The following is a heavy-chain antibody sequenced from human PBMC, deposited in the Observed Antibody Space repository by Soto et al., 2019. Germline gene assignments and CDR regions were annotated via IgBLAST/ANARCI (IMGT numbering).Heavy chain of an antibody. V-gene: IGHV3-11*06. CDR1: GFTFSDYY. Sequence: QVQVVESGGGLVKPGGSLRLSCAASGFTFSDYYMSWIRQAPGKGLEWVSFIRRSSDSTEYADSVKGRFTISRDNAKNSLYLQLSSLSAGDAAVYYCARGGVKGTTAKGQVYNWGQGTLVTVSS. CDR3: ARGGVKGTTAKGQVYN. CDR2: IRRSSDST. J-gene: IGHJ4*02. D-gene: IGHD1-7*01.